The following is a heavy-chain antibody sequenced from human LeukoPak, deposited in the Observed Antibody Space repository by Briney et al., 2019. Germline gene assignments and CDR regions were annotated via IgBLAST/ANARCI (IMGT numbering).Heavy chain of an antibody. Sequence: GASVNVSCKASGYTFTGYYMHWVRQAPGQGLEWMGWINPNSGGTNYAQKFQGWVTMTRDTSISTAYMELSRLRSDDTAVYYCARGRGSYFVYFDYWGQGTLVTVSS. D-gene: IGHD1-26*01. CDR1: GYTFTGYY. CDR3: ARGRGSYFVYFDY. CDR2: INPNSGGT. J-gene: IGHJ4*02. V-gene: IGHV1-2*04.